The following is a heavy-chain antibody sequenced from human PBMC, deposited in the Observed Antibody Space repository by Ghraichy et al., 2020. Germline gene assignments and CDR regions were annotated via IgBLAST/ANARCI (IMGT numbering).Heavy chain of an antibody. Sequence: GGSLRLSCAASGFTFSSYAMHWVRQAPGKGLEWVAVISYDGSNKYYADSVKGRFTISRDNSKNTLYLQMNSLRAEDTAVYYCARDGSPSQLERRGSIDYWGQGTLVTVSS. V-gene: IGHV3-30-3*01. D-gene: IGHD1-1*01. CDR2: ISYDGSNK. CDR3: ARDGSPSQLERRGSIDY. J-gene: IGHJ4*02. CDR1: GFTFSSYA.